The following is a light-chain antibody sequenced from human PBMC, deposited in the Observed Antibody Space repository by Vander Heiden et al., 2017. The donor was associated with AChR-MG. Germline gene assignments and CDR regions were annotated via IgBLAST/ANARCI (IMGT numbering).Light chain of an antibody. J-gene: IGKJ1*01. CDR3: MQALQTPRT. CDR1: QSLLHSNGDNY. CDR2: LGS. V-gene: IGKV2-28*01. Sequence: DIVMTQSPLSMPVTRGEPASISCRSSQSLLHSNGDNYLDWYQQKPRQSLQNLIYLGSKRSYGVPDRFSGSGSGTDFTLKISRVEAEDVGVDYCMQALQTPRTFGQGTKVEIK.